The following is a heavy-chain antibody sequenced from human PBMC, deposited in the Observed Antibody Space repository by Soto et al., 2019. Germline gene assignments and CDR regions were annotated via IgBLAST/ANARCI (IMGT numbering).Heavy chain of an antibody. CDR1: GVTFSSFG. V-gene: IGHV3-30*18. CDR3: AKDKPGTTAFDI. D-gene: IGHD1-1*01. J-gene: IGHJ3*02. Sequence: QVQLVESGGGVVQPGRSLRLSCAASGVTFSSFGMHWVRQAPGKGLEWVAVISYDGSKTYYADSVKGRFTISRDNSKNTLYVQMNSLRAEDTAVYYCAKDKPGTTAFDIWGRGTLVTVSS. CDR2: ISYDGSKT.